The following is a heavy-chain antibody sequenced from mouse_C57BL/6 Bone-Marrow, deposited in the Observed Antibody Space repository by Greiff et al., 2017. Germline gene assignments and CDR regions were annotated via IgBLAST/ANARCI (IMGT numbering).Heavy chain of an antibody. CDR3: ARQGYYYGSDGYFYV. J-gene: IGHJ1*03. Sequence: EVKVVESGGDLVKPGGSLKLSCAASGFTFSSYGMSWVRQTPDKRLEWVATISSGGSYTYYPDSVKGRFTISRDNAKNTLYLQMSSLKSEDTAMYYCARQGYYYGSDGYFYVWGTGTTVTVSS. V-gene: IGHV5-6*01. D-gene: IGHD1-1*01. CDR1: GFTFSSYG. CDR2: ISSGGSYT.